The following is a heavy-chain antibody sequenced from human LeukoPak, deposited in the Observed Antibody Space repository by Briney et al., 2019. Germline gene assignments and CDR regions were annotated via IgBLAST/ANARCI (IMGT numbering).Heavy chain of an antibody. CDR1: GYTFTSYG. V-gene: IGHV1-18*01. J-gene: IGHJ5*02. CDR3: ARIYCSSTSCYAFGWFDP. D-gene: IGHD2-2*01. Sequence: ASVTVSCKASGYTFTSYGISWVRQAPGQGLEWKGWISAYNGNTTYAQKLQGRVTMTTDTSTSTAYMELRSLRSDDTAVYYCARIYCSSTSCYAFGWFDPWGQGTLVTVSS. CDR2: ISAYNGNT.